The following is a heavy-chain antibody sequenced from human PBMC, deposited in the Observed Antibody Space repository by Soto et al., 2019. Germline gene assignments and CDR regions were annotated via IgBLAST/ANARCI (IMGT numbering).Heavy chain of an antibody. Sequence: QVQLVQSGAEVKNPGASVKVSCKASGYRFTSYGIGWVRQAPGQGLEWMGWINAYNGNTNYAQNLQGGVTLTTDTSTSTADMERRSLRSNDTAVYYCAMVDVFVTPSPLAVWGQGTTVTVSS. D-gene: IGHD3-16*02. J-gene: IGHJ6*02. V-gene: IGHV1-18*01. CDR3: AMVDVFVTPSPLAV. CDR2: INAYNGNT. CDR1: GYRFTSYG.